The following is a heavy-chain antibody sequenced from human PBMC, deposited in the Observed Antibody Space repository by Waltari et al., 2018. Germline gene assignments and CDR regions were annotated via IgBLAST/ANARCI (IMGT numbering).Heavy chain of an antibody. Sequence: EVQLLESGGGLVQPGGSLRLSCAASGFTFSSYAMSWVRQAPGKGLEWVSAISGSGGSTDYADSVKGRFTISRDNSKNTLYLQMNSLRAEDTAVYYCAKGDYDFWSGYLHNYFDYWGQGTLVTVSS. J-gene: IGHJ4*02. CDR3: AKGDYDFWSGYLHNYFDY. CDR2: ISGSGGST. V-gene: IGHV3-23*01. CDR1: GFTFSSYA. D-gene: IGHD3-3*01.